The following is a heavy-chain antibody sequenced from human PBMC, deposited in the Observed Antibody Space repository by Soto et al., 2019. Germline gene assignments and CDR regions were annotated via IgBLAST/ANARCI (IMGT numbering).Heavy chain of an antibody. CDR1: GGTFSSYA. Sequence: QVQLVQSGAEVKKPGSSVKVSCKASGGTFSSYAISWVRQAPGQGLEWMGGIIPIFGTANYAQTFQGRVTITADEPTSTAYMELSSLRSEETAVYYCARGGSSGWYFYGMDVWGQGTTVTVAS. V-gene: IGHV1-69*01. CDR3: ARGGSSGWYFYGMDV. J-gene: IGHJ6*02. D-gene: IGHD6-19*01. CDR2: IIPIFGTA.